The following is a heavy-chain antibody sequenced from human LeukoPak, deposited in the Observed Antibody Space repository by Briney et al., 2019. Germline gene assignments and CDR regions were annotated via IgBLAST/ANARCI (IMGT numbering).Heavy chain of an antibody. CDR3: AREYMIVVSQSAFDI. D-gene: IGHD3-22*01. CDR2: IWYDGSNK. Sequence: GRSLRLSCAASGFTFSSYGMHGVRQAPGKGLEGVAVIWYDGSNKYYADSVKGRFTISRDNSKNTLYLQMNSLRAEDTAVYYCAREYMIVVSQSAFDIWGQGTMVTVSS. CDR1: GFTFSSYG. V-gene: IGHV3-33*01. J-gene: IGHJ3*02.